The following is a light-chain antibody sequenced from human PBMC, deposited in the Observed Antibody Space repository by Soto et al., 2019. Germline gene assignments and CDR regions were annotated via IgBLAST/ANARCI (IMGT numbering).Light chain of an antibody. J-gene: IGKJ2*01. CDR3: QQYNSYSYT. V-gene: IGKV1-5*03. CDR1: QSISSW. CDR2: KAS. Sequence: DIQMTQSPSTLSASVRDRVTITCRASQSISSWLAWYQQKPGKAPKLLIYKASSLESGVPSRFSGSGSGTEFTLTISSLQPDDFATYFRQQYNSYSYTFGQGTKLEIK.